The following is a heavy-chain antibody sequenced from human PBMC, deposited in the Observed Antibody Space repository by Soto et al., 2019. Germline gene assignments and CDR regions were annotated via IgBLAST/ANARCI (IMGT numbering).Heavy chain of an antibody. CDR1: GGSISSSSYY. Sequence: NPWETLSLTCTVSGGSISSSSYYWGWIRQPPGKGLEWIGSIYYSGSTYYNPSLKSRVTISVDTSKNQFSLKLSSVTAADTAVYYCARLDFWSGYSSLLFDYWGQGTLVTVSS. CDR3: ARLDFWSGYSSLLFDY. D-gene: IGHD3-3*01. J-gene: IGHJ4*02. V-gene: IGHV4-39*01. CDR2: IYYSGST.